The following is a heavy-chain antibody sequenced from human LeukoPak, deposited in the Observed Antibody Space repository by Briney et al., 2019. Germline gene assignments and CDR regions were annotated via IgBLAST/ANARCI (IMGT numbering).Heavy chain of an antibody. CDR1: GATFSSNA. CDR3: ARRERTNLDQNWFDP. V-gene: IGHV1-69*01. Sequence: ASVKVSCKASGATFSSNAISWVRQAPGQGLEWMGGIIPIFGTANYAQKFQGRVTITADESTSTAYMELSSLRSEDTAVYYCARRERTNLDQNWFDPWGQGTLVTVSS. CDR2: IIPIFGTA. J-gene: IGHJ5*02.